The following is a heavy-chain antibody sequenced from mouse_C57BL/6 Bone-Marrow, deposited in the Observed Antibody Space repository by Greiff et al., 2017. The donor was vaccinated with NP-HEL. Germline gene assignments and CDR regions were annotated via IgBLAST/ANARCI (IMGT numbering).Heavy chain of an antibody. Sequence: EVHLVESGGDLVKPGGSLKLSCAASGFTFSSYGMSWVRQTPDKRLEWVATISSGGSYTYYPDSVKGRFTISRDNAKNTLYLQMSSLKSEDTAMYYCARHSDYVWYFDVWGTGTTVTVSS. CDR2: ISSGGSYT. D-gene: IGHD2-4*01. CDR1: GFTFSSYG. CDR3: ARHSDYVWYFDV. V-gene: IGHV5-6*01. J-gene: IGHJ1*03.